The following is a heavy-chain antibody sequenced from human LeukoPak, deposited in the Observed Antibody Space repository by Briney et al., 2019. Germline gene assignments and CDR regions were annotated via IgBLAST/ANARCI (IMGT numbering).Heavy chain of an antibody. J-gene: IGHJ4*02. CDR2: IYTSGST. CDR1: GGSISSYY. V-gene: IGHV4-4*09. D-gene: IGHD1-26*01. Sequence: SETLSLTCTVSGGSISSYYWSWIRQPPGKGLEWIGYIYTSGSTNYNPSLKSRVTISVDTSKNQFSLKLSSVTAADMAVYYCARLVGAGFFDYWGQGTLVTVSS. CDR3: ARLVGAGFFDY.